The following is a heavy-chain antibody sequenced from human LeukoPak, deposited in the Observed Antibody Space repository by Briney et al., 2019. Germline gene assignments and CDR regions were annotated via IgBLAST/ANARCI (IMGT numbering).Heavy chain of an antibody. V-gene: IGHV3-23*01. Sequence: GGSLRLSCAASGFTFSTSAMGWVRQAPGKGLEWVSAISGSGGRTYYADSVEGRFTISRDNSKNTLYLQMNSLRAEDTAVYYCAKDQYSSGLNWFDPWGQGTLVTVSS. J-gene: IGHJ5*02. CDR3: AKDQYSSGLNWFDP. CDR2: ISGSGGRT. CDR1: GFTFSTSA. D-gene: IGHD6-19*01.